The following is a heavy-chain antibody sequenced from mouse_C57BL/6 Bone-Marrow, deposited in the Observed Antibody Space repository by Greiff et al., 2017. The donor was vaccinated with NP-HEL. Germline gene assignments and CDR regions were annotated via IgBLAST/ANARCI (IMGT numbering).Heavy chain of an antibody. Sequence: EVQVVESGGGLVKPGGSLKLSCAASGFTFSSYAMSWVRQTPEKRLEWVATISDGGSYTYYPDNVKGRFTISRDNAKNNLYLQMSHLKSEDTAMYYCARRAGTGWYFDVWGTGTTVTVSS. CDR2: ISDGGSYT. J-gene: IGHJ1*03. CDR3: ARRAGTGWYFDV. CDR1: GFTFSSYA. D-gene: IGHD4-1*01. V-gene: IGHV5-4*03.